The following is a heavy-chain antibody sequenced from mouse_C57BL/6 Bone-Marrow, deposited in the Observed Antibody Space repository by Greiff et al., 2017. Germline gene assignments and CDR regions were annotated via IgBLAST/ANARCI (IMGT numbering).Heavy chain of an antibody. D-gene: IGHD2-1*01. Sequence: QVQLQQSGAELVRPGTSVKMSCKASGYTFTNYWIGWAKQRPGHGLEWIGDIYPGGGYTNYNELFNGKATLTADKSSSTAYMQFSGLTSEDSAIYYCASHGNYRFAYWGQGTLVTVSA. CDR2: IYPGGGYT. J-gene: IGHJ3*01. CDR1: GYTFTNYW. V-gene: IGHV1-63*01. CDR3: ASHGNYRFAY.